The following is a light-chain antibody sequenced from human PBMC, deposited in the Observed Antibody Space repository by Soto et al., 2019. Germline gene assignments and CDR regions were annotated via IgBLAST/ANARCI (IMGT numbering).Light chain of an antibody. J-gene: IGKJ1*01. CDR3: QQYHKYPLT. CDR1: QSISNW. V-gene: IGKV1-5*03. Sequence: DIEMTQSPSTLSASVGDRVTITCRASQSISNWLAWYQQKPGKAPQLLIYETSSLESGVPSRFSGSGFGTEFTLTINTLQPVDFATYYCQQYHKYPLTFDQGTKVEIK. CDR2: ETS.